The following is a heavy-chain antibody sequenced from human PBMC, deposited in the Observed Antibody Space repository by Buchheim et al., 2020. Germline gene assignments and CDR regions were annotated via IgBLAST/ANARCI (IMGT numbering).Heavy chain of an antibody. CDR1: GFTFSSYG. D-gene: IGHD3-22*01. J-gene: IGHJ5*02. CDR3: ARDPVTYYYDSSGYYYDTSDWFDP. V-gene: IGHV3-33*01. Sequence: QVQLVESGGGVVQPGRSLRLSCAASGFTFSSYGMHWVRQAPGKGLEWVAVIWYDGSNKYYADSVKGRFTISRDNSKTTLYLQMNSLRAEDTAVYYCARDPVTYYYDSSGYYYDTSDWFDPWGQGTL. CDR2: IWYDGSNK.